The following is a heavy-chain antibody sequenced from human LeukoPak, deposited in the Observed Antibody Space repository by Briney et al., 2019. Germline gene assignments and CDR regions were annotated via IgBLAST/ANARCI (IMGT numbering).Heavy chain of an antibody. D-gene: IGHD2-21*01. V-gene: IGHV3-30*03. CDR3: ARDPLILALGYYMDV. Sequence: PGRSLRLSCAASGFTFSSYGMHWVRQAPGKGLEWVAVISYDGSNKYYADSVKGRFTISRDNSKNTLYLQMNSLRAEDTAVYYCARDPLILALGYYMDVWGKGTTVTVSS. CDR1: GFTFSSYG. J-gene: IGHJ6*03. CDR2: ISYDGSNK.